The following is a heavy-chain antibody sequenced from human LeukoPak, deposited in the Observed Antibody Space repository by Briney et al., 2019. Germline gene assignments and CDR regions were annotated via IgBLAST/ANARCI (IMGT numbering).Heavy chain of an antibody. J-gene: IGHJ6*02. CDR1: GLTFSSSA. CDR3: ARDGSWGVVPAAPHYYYYGMDV. D-gene: IGHD2-2*01. Sequence: GGSLRLSCTASGLTFSSSAMNWVRQPPGKGLEWISYISSSSSSIYYADSVKARFTISRDNSKNTLYLQMNSLRAEDTAVYYCARDGSWGVVPAAPHYYYYGMDVWGQGTTVTVSS. CDR2: ISSSSSSI. V-gene: IGHV3-48*01.